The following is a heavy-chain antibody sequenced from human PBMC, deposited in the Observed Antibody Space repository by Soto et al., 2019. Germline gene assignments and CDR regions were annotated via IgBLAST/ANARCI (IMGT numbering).Heavy chain of an antibody. V-gene: IGHV3-23*01. D-gene: IGHD5-18*01. CDR2: ISGSGGST. CDR1: GFTFSSYA. Sequence: PGGSLRLSCAASGFTFSSYAMSWVRQAPGKGLEWVSAISGSGGSTYYADSVKGRFTISRDNSKNTLYLQMNSLRAEDTAVYYCATVDTAMVGGYFDYWGQGTLVTVSS. CDR3: ATVDTAMVGGYFDY. J-gene: IGHJ4*02.